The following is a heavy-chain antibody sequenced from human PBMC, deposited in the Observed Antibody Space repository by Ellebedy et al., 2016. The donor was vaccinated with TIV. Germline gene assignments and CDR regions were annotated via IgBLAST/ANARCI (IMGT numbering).Heavy chain of an antibody. Sequence: GESLKISCAASGFTFSTYAMNWIRHGPGKGLEWVAVIRGSGDGIDYADSVKGRFTISRDNSKNTLYLQMNSLRAEDTAVYYCARRDRVAGVDYWGRGTLVTVSS. J-gene: IGHJ4*02. CDR3: ARRDRVAGVDY. D-gene: IGHD6-19*01. V-gene: IGHV3-23*01. CDR1: GFTFSTYA. CDR2: IRGSGDGI.